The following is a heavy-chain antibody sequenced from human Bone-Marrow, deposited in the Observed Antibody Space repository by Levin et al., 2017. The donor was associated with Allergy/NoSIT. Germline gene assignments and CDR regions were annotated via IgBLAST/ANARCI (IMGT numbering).Heavy chain of an antibody. CDR3: VIRGMTINAFDI. CDR1: GFTFRSYA. V-gene: IGHV3-30-3*01. D-gene: IGHD3-10*01. Sequence: LKISCAASGFTFRSYAIHWVRQAPGKGLEWVAVISYHGNTTSYTDSVEGRFTISRDNSQNTLFLQMNSLRTEDTAVYYCVIRGMTINAFDIWGQGTMVTVSS. CDR2: ISYHGNTT. J-gene: IGHJ3*02.